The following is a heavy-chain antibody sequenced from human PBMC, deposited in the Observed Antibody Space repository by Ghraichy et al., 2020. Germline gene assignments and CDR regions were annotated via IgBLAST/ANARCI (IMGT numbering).Heavy chain of an antibody. CDR3: TRGYSAMVSKFDF. CDR1: GFSLGDFA. V-gene: IGHV3-49*03. D-gene: IGHD5-18*01. CDR2: VRSEAFGGAE. J-gene: IGHJ4*02. Sequence: SCTASGFSLGDFALAWFRQAPGKGLEWVGFVRSEAFGGAEDYAASVEGRFTISRDDSGNVAYLQMDSLKTEDTAVYYCTRGYSAMVSKFDFWGQGTLVTVSS.